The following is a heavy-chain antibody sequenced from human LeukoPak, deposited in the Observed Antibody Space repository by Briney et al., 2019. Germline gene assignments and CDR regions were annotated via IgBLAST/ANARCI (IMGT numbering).Heavy chain of an antibody. CDR2: ISFSGTTP. CDR3: AKDLSTTWYAGGFDY. Sequence: GGSLRLSCAVSGSTISANYMHWIRQAPGKGLVWVSSISFSGTTPHYADSVKGRFTISRDNSKNTVFLQMNSLRATDTATYYCAKDLSTTWYAGGFDYWGQGILVIVSS. V-gene: IGHV3-23*01. D-gene: IGHD2-2*01. CDR1: GSTISANY. J-gene: IGHJ4*02.